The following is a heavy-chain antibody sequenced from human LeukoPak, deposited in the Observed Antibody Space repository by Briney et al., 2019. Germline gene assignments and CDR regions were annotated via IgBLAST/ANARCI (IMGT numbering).Heavy chain of an antibody. CDR1: GGSISSYY. V-gene: IGHV4-4*07. J-gene: IGHJ3*02. CDR3: ARALRGGMIVGGRWAFDI. CDR2: IYTSGST. Sequence: SETLSLTCTVSGGSISSYYWSWIRQPAGKGLEWIGRIYTSGSTNYNPSLKSRVTMPVDTSKNQFSLKLSSVTAADTAVYYCARALRGGMIVGGRWAFDIWGQGTMVTVSS. D-gene: IGHD3-22*01.